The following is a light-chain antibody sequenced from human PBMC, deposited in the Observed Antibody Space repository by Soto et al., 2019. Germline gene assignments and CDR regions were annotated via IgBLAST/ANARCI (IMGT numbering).Light chain of an antibody. CDR1: EIVLWSTNNKNY. V-gene: IGKV4-1*01. J-gene: IGKJ4*01. CDR3: QHYYTTPIT. CDR2: WAS. Sequence: DLVMTQSPGSLAVSLGERATINCKSREIVLWSTNNKNYLAWYQQKPGQPPRLLIYWASTRESGVPDRFSGSGSETDFTLTISGLQAEDVAVYYCQHYYTTPITFGGGTKVDIK.